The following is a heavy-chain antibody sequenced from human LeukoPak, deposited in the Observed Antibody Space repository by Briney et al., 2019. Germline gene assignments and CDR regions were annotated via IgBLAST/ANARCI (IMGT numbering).Heavy chain of an antibody. V-gene: IGHV4-61*02. CDR2: IYTSGST. CDR1: CGSISSGSYY. CDR3: ARAPGYYYYMDV. J-gene: IGHJ6*03. Sequence: SETLSLTCTVSCGSISSGSYYWSWIRQPAGKGLEWIGRIYTSGSTNYNPSLKSRVTISVDTSKNQFSLKLSSVTAADTAVYYCARAPGYYYYMDVWGKGTTVTVCS.